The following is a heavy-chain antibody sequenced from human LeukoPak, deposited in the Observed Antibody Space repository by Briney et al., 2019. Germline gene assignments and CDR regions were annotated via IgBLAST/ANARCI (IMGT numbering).Heavy chain of an antibody. D-gene: IGHD3-22*01. J-gene: IGHJ4*02. CDR2: ISNSGSTK. V-gene: IGHV3-48*03. Sequence: GGSLRLSCAASGFTFRSYEMNWGRQAPGKGLEWVSYISNSGSTKNYADPVKGRFTISRDNAKNSLYLQMNSLRAEDTAVYYCAREGEYYYDGSGYYFDYWGQGTLVTVSS. CDR3: AREGEYYYDGSGYYFDY. CDR1: GFTFRSYE.